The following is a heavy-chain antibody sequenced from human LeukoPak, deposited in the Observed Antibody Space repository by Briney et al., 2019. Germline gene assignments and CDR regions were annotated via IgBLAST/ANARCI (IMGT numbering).Heavy chain of an antibody. Sequence: SETLSLTGTGSGGSISSYYWSWIRQPPGKGLEWIGHIYYSGNTNYNPSLKSRLTISVETSKNQFSRKLSSVTAADTAVYHCARGDRSGPWDYWGQGTLVTVSS. CDR3: ARGDRSGPWDY. J-gene: IGHJ4*02. V-gene: IGHV4-59*01. CDR1: GGSISSYY. D-gene: IGHD3-22*01. CDR2: IYYSGNT.